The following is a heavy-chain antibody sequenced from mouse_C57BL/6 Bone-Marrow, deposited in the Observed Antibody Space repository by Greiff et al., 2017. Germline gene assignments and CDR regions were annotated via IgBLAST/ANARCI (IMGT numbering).Heavy chain of an antibody. CDR3: ARQDWVDY. V-gene: IGHV5-6*01. CDR1: GFTFSSYG. Sequence: EVQLQESGGDLVKPGGSLKLSCAASGFTFSSYGMSWVRQTPDKRLEWVATISSGGSYTYYPDSVKGRFTISRDNAKNPLYLQMCSLKSEDTAMYYCARQDWVDYWGQGTTLTVSS. D-gene: IGHD4-1*01. J-gene: IGHJ2*01. CDR2: ISSGGSYT.